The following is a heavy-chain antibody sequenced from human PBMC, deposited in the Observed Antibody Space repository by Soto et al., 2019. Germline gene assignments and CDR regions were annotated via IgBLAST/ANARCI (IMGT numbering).Heavy chain of an antibody. CDR1: GGSFSGYY. D-gene: IGHD6-13*01. J-gene: IGHJ3*02. Sequence: PSETLSLTCVVYGGSFSGYYWSWIRQPPGKGLEWIGEINHSGSTNYNPSLKSRVTISVDTSKNQFSLKLSSVTAADTAVYYCARRTGKLVDDAFDIWGQGTMVTVSS. CDR3: ARRTGKLVDDAFDI. CDR2: INHSGST. V-gene: IGHV4-34*01.